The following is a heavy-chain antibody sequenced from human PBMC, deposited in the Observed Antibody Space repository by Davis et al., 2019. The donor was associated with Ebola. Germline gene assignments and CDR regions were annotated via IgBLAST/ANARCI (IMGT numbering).Heavy chain of an antibody. D-gene: IGHD6-19*01. V-gene: IGHV3-30*03. CDR2: ISYDGGDK. CDR1: GFTFNTYG. CDR3: ASFGSGWTDAFDI. J-gene: IGHJ3*02. Sequence: GESLKISCAASGFTFNTYGMNWVRQAPGKGLEWVAIISYDGGDKYYADSVKGRFTISRDNSKNTVYLQMNSLRAEDTAVYYCASFGSGWTDAFDIWGQGTMVTVSS.